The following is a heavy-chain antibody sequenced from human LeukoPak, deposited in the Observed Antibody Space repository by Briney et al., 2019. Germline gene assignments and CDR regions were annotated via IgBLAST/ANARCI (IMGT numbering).Heavy chain of an antibody. J-gene: IGHJ4*02. CDR1: GGSISGYY. CDR2: IYTGGST. CDR3: ARGSTVTAGLKGYFDY. V-gene: IGHV4-4*07. D-gene: IGHD4-17*01. Sequence: SETLSLTCTVSGGSISGYYWSWIRQPAGKGLEWLGRIYTGGSTNYNPSLNSRVTMSVDESKTQFSLRLSSVTAADTAVYYCARGSTVTAGLKGYFDYWGQGSPVTVSS.